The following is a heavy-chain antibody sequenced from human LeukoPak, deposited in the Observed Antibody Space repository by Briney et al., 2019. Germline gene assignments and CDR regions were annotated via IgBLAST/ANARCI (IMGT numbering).Heavy chain of an antibody. CDR3: ARDPSGSYPSYYMDV. V-gene: IGHV1-69*13. J-gene: IGHJ6*03. CDR2: ITPIFGTT. D-gene: IGHD1-26*01. CDR1: GGTFSSYS. Sequence: GASVKVSCKASGGTFSSYSISWVRQAPGQGLEWMGGITPIFGTTDYAQKFQGRVTIIADESTSTAYMELSSLRSEDTAVYYCARDPSGSYPSYYMDVWGKGTTVTVSS.